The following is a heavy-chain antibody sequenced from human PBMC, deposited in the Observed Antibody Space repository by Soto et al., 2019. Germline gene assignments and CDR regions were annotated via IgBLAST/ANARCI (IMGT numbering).Heavy chain of an antibody. J-gene: IGHJ5*02. D-gene: IGHD1-7*01. CDR2: IIPIFGTA. CDR1: GGTFSSYA. Sequence: SVKVSCKASGGTFSSYAISWVRQAPGQGLEWMGGIIPIFGTANYAQKFQGRVTITADKSTSTAYMELSSLRSEDTAVYYCARDITGTTGPWFDPWGQGTLVTV. V-gene: IGHV1-69*06. CDR3: ARDITGTTGPWFDP.